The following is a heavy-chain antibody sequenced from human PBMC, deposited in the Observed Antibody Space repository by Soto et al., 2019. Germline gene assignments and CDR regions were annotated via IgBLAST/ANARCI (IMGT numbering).Heavy chain of an antibody. V-gene: IGHV1-8*01. CDR1: GYTFTSYD. D-gene: IGHD2-2*01. CDR2: MNPNSGNT. J-gene: IGHJ6*02. Sequence: ASVKVSCKASGYTFTSYDINWVRQATGQGLEWMGWMNPNSGNTGYAQKFQGRVTMTRNTSISTAYMELSSLRSEDTAVYYCARNPDIVVVPAAFHGMDLWGQGTTVTVSS. CDR3: ARNPDIVVVPAAFHGMDL.